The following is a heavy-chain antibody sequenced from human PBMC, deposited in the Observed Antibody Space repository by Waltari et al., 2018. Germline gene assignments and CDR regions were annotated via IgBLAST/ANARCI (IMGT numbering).Heavy chain of an antibody. V-gene: IGHV1-24*01. J-gene: IGHJ6*02. D-gene: IGHD6-6*01. CDR2: FDPEDGET. CDR3: ATGPIAARTYYYYGMDV. Sequence: QVQLVQSGAEVKQPGASVKVSCQVSGYTLTELSMHWVRQAPGKGLEWMGGFDPEDGETIYAQKFQGRVTMTEDTSTDTAYMELSSLRSEDTAVYYCATGPIAARTYYYYGMDVWGQGTTVTVSS. CDR1: GYTLTELS.